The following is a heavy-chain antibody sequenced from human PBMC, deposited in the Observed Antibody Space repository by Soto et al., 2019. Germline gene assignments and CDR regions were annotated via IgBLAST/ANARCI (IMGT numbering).Heavy chain of an antibody. J-gene: IGHJ6*02. D-gene: IGHD1-26*01. Sequence: EVQLVESGGGLVQPGGSLRLSCAGSGFIFSPITMNGARQPPGKGLRCLAYITGPRTTISYRDGVKGRFTISRDNAKRSLFLQLDRLRDDDTAVYYCARSREPGVHYGLDVWGPGTTVTVSS. CDR1: GFIFSPIT. CDR3: ARSREPGVHYGLDV. V-gene: IGHV3-48*02. CDR2: ITGPRTTI.